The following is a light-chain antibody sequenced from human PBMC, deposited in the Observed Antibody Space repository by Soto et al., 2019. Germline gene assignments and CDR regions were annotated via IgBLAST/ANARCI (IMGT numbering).Light chain of an antibody. Sequence: EIVLTQSPGTLSLSPGERATLSCRASQSVSSSFLAWYQQKPGQAPRLLIYGASNRATGIPDRFSGRGSGTYFSLTISRLETEDFAVEDCQQYVTSPLAFGQGTKVAIE. CDR1: QSVSSSF. J-gene: IGKJ1*01. CDR3: QQYVTSPLA. CDR2: GAS. V-gene: IGKV3-20*01.